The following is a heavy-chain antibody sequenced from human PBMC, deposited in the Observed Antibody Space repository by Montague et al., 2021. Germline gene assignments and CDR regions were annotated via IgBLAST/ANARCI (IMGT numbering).Heavy chain of an antibody. CDR2: IYYTGMA. J-gene: IGHJ4*02. CDR1: GASMDRHY. CDR3: VRRSVSNYFDY. Sequence: SETLSLTCTVSGASMDRHYWTWVRQPPGEGLQWLAYIYYTGMANYNPSLKSRLTVSMDISKNQFSLKMRSMAAADTAIYYRVRRSVSNYFDYWGQGTLVTVSS. V-gene: IGHV4-59*11. D-gene: IGHD5/OR15-5a*01.